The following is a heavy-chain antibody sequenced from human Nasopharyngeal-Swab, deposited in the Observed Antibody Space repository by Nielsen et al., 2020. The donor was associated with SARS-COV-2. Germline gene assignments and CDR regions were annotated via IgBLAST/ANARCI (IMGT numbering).Heavy chain of an antibody. CDR1: GFTFSSYS. V-gene: IGHV3-21*01. CDR3: ARDRDGWERRDAFDI. J-gene: IGHJ3*02. D-gene: IGHD1-26*01. Sequence: GESLKISCAASGFTFSSYSMNWVRPAPGKGLEWVSSISSSNSYIYYADSVKGRFTISRDNAKNSLYLQMNSLRAEDTAVYYCARDRDGWERRDAFDIWGQGTMVTVSS. CDR2: ISSSNSYI.